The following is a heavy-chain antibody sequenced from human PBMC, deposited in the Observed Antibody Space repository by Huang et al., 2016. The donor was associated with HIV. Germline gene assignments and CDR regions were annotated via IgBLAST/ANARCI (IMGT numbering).Heavy chain of an antibody. CDR1: GFSLSTYG. Sequence: EVQLVESGGGLVQPGGSLRLSCAGFSLSTYGMNWVRQAPGKGLGWLSYISSSSSSIQYGDSVKGRFTTSRDNGQNSLYLQMNSLSDEDTAVYYCASGYGYFDYWGRGTLVAVSS. V-gene: IGHV3-48*02. D-gene: IGHD5-18*01. CDR3: ASGYGYFDY. J-gene: IGHJ4*02. CDR2: ISSSSSSI.